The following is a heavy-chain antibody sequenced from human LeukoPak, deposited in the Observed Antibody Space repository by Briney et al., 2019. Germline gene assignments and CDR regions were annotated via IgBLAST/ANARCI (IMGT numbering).Heavy chain of an antibody. Sequence: SETLSLTCTVSGGSISSYYWSWIRQPPGKGLEWVGYNYYSGSTYYSPSLKSRVTISLDTSRNQFSLKLNSVTAADTAVYYCAKSNGYGLIDIWGQGTMVTVSS. D-gene: IGHD3-22*01. CDR1: GGSISSYY. J-gene: IGHJ3*02. CDR3: AKSNGYGLIDI. CDR2: NYYSGST. V-gene: IGHV4-59*12.